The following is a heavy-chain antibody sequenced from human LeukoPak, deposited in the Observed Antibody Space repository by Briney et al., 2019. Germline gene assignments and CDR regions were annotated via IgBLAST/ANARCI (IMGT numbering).Heavy chain of an antibody. V-gene: IGHV3-7*01. CDR2: VKQDGSEK. CDR3: ARVRGWHCSGGSCFYFDY. J-gene: IGHJ4*02. CDR1: GFTFSSYW. D-gene: IGHD2-15*01. Sequence: SGGSLRLSCAASGFTFSSYWMSWVRQAPGEGLEWVANVKQDGSEKYYVDSVKGRFTISRDNAKNSLYLQMNSLRAEDTAVYYCARVRGWHCSGGSCFYFDYWGQGTLVTVSS.